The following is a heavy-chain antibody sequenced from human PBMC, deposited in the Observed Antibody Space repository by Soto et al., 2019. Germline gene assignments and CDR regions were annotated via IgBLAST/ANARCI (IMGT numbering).Heavy chain of an antibody. J-gene: IGHJ6*02. V-gene: IGHV3-53*01. CDR3: VRDDYGLDV. CDR1: GFIVSSNY. CDR2: IYSGGSA. Sequence: HLGGSLRLSCAASGFIVSSNYMSWVRQAPGKGLEWVSVIYSGGSANYADSVKGRFTISRDDSKNTLYLQMNSLRAEDTAVYYCVRDDYGLDVWGRGTAVTVS.